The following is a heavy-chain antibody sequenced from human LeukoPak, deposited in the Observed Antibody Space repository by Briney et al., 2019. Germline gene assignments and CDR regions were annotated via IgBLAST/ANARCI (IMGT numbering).Heavy chain of an antibody. D-gene: IGHD5-12*01. Sequence: GTSVKVSCKASGFTFTSSAMQWVRQARGQRLEWIGWIVVGSGNTNYAQKFQERVTITRDMSTSTAYMELSSLRSEDTAVYYCAECDGGGYDTRRYYYYYYGMDVWGQGTTVTVSS. CDR2: IVVGSGNT. J-gene: IGHJ6*02. CDR1: GFTFTSSA. CDR3: AECDGGGYDTRRYYYYYYGMDV. V-gene: IGHV1-58*02.